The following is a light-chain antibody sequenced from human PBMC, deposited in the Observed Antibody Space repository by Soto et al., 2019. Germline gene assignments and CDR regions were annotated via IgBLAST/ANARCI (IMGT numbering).Light chain of an antibody. CDR3: QQSHKWYT. Sequence: IVLTQSPAILSVSPGERATLSCRASQSISRSLAWYQQKPGQAPRLLISDASTTANGLQSRFSGRGSGTEFTLTINRLKSEDFAVYYCQQSHKWYTFGQGTRWIS. J-gene: IGKJ2*01. CDR2: DAS. V-gene: IGKV3-15*01. CDR1: QSISRS.